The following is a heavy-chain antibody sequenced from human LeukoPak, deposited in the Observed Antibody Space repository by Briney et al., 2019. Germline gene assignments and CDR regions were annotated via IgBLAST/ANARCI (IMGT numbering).Heavy chain of an antibody. CDR2: IYYSGST. D-gene: IGHD3-3*01. J-gene: IGHJ3*02. V-gene: IGHV4-39*07. CDR1: GGSISSSSYY. Sequence: SETLSLTCTVSGGSISSSSYYWGWIRQPPGKGLEWIGSIYYSGSTNYNPSLKSRVTISVDTSKNQFSLKLSSVTAADTAVYYCARGDPTYYDFRGAFDIWGQGTMVTVSS. CDR3: ARGDPTYYDFRGAFDI.